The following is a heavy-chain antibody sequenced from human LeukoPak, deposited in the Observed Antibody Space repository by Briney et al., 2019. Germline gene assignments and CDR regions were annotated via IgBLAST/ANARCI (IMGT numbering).Heavy chain of an antibody. V-gene: IGHV1-69*05. CDR3: AKEGPHGYFDY. CDR2: IIPIFGTA. Sequence: SVTVSCKASGGTFSSYAISWVRQAPGQGLEWMGGIIPIFGTANYAQKFQGRVTITTDESTSTAYMELSSLRSEDTAVYYCAKEGPHGYFDYWGQGTLVTVSS. J-gene: IGHJ4*02. CDR1: GGTFSSYA.